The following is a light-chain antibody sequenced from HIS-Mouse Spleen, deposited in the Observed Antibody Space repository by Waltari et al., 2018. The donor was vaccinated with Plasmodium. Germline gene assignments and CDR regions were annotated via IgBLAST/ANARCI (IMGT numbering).Light chain of an antibody. CDR1: PSVSSN. CDR2: GAS. J-gene: IGKJ1*01. Sequence: EIVMTQSPATLSVSPGARATLSCRASPSVSSNLAWYQQKPGQAPRLLNYGASTRATGIPARFSGSGSGTEFTLTNSSLQSEDFAVYYCQQYNNCPTFGQGTKVEIK. CDR3: QQYNNCPT. V-gene: IGKV3-15*01.